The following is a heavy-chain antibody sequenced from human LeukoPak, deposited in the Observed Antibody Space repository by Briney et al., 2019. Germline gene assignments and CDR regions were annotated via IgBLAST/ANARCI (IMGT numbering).Heavy chain of an antibody. D-gene: IGHD3-10*01. Sequence: GGSLRLSCAASGFTFSSYWMSWVRQAPGKGLEWVANIKQDGSEKYYVDSVKGRFTISRDNAKNSLYLQMNSLRAEDTAVYYCARDKLLWFGEVRNAFDIWGQGTMVTVSS. CDR1: GFTFSSYW. CDR3: ARDKLLWFGEVRNAFDI. J-gene: IGHJ3*02. CDR2: IKQDGSEK. V-gene: IGHV3-7*01.